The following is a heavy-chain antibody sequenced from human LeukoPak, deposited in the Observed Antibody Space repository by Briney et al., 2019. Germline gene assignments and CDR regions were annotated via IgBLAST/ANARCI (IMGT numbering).Heavy chain of an antibody. CDR3: ARGILWELPYYFDY. J-gene: IGHJ4*02. CDR2: ISAYNGNT. CDR1: GYTFTGYH. V-gene: IGHV1-18*04. Sequence: GASVKVSCKASGYTFTGYHMHWVRQAPGQGLEWMGWISAYNGNTNYAQKLQGRVTMTTDTSTSTAYMELRSLRSDDTAVYYCARGILWELPYYFDYWGQGTLVTVSS. D-gene: IGHD1-26*01.